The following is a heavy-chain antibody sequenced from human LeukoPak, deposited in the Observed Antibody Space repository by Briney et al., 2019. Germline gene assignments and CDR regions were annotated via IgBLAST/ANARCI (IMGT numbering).Heavy chain of an antibody. CDR2: IKQDGSEK. V-gene: IGHV3-7*01. CDR3: ARDQLDYDFWSGSNWFDP. CDR1: GFTFSSYW. J-gene: IGHJ5*02. D-gene: IGHD3-3*01. Sequence: PGGSLRLSCAASGFTFSSYWMSWVRQAPEKGLEWVANIKQDGSEKYYVDSVKGRFTISRDNAKNSLYLQMNSLRAEDTAVYYCARDQLDYDFWSGSNWFDPWGQGTLVTVSS.